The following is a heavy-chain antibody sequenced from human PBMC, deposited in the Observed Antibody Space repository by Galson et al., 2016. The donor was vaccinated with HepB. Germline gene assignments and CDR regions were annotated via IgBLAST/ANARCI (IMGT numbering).Heavy chain of an antibody. CDR1: GFTFSSYS. V-gene: IGHV3-30*04. Sequence: SLRLSCAASGFTFSSYSMHWVRQAPGKGLEWVSVTSYDGSNKFYADSVKARFTISRDNSKNTLYLQMNSLRAEDTAVYYCARGCYDSSGYCELFDYWGQGTLVTVSS. J-gene: IGHJ4*02. CDR2: TSYDGSNK. D-gene: IGHD3-22*01. CDR3: ARGCYDSSGYCELFDY.